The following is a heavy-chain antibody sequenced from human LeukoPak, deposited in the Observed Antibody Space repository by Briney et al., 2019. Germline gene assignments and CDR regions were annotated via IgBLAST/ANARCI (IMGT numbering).Heavy chain of an antibody. CDR2: IHNSGSSI. CDR3: ARENPAGFATYFDY. Sequence: GGSLRLSCAASGFILSNYEMNWVRQAPGKELEWVSYIHNSGSSIYYADSVKGRFTISRDNAKNSVYLQMNSLRAEDTAVYYCARENPAGFATYFDYWGQGTLVTVSS. CDR1: GFILSNYE. D-gene: IGHD2-15*01. V-gene: IGHV3-48*03. J-gene: IGHJ4*02.